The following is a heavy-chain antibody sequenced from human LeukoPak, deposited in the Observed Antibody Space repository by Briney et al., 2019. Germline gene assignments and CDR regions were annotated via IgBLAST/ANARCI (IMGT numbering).Heavy chain of an antibody. V-gene: IGHV3-30*18. D-gene: IGHD3-10*01. CDR1: GFTFSNHG. CDR2: ISYDGSNK. J-gene: IGHJ4*02. CDR3: AKDYYYGSGSYVLDY. Sequence: GGSLRLSCAASGFTFSNHGMHWVRQAPGKGLEWVAVISYDGSNKYYADSVKGRFTISRDNSKNTLYLQMNSLRAEDTAVYYCAKDYYYGSGSYVLDYWGQGTPVTVSS.